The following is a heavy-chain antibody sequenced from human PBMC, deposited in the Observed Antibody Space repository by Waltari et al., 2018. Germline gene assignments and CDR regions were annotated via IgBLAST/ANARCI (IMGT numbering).Heavy chain of an antibody. CDR1: GSTFSRYE. V-gene: IGHV3-48*03. D-gene: IGHD6-13*01. J-gene: IGHJ5*02. Sequence: EVQLVESGGGLVQPGGSLRLPCAASGSTFSRYELNWVRQPPGKGLEWVSYISSSGSTIYYADSVKGRFTISRDNAKNSLYLQMNSLRAEDTAVYYCARGLAAGINNWFDPWGQGTLVTVSS. CDR2: ISSSGSTI. CDR3: ARGLAAGINNWFDP.